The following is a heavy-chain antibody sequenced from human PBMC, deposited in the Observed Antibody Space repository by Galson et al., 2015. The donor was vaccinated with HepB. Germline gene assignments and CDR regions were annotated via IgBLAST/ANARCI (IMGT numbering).Heavy chain of an antibody. CDR3: ARAQNYYDGGCSYSGLGFDY. D-gene: IGHD3-22*01. Sequence: SLRLSCAASGFTFNSFAMSWVRQAPGKGLEWVAAISPTGVSTYYTDSVKGRYIFSRDNSKNTLFLHMNSLRAEDTAVYYCARAQNYYDGGCSYSGLGFDYWGQGTLVTVSS. J-gene: IGHJ4*02. V-gene: IGHV3-23*01. CDR2: ISPTGVST. CDR1: GFTFNSFA.